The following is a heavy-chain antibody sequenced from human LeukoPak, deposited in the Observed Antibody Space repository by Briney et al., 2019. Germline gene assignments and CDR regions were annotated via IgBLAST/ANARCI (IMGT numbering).Heavy chain of an antibody. Sequence: GSVRVSCKASGYTFTSYYMHWVRQAPGQGPEGMGLINPRGGSTDYAQKFQDRVTMTSDTSTSTFYMELNSLRSEDTAVYFCARVGITAATADYWGQGTLVTVSS. V-gene: IGHV1-46*01. D-gene: IGHD6-25*01. J-gene: IGHJ4*02. CDR1: GYTFTSYY. CDR3: ARVGITAATADY. CDR2: INPRGGST.